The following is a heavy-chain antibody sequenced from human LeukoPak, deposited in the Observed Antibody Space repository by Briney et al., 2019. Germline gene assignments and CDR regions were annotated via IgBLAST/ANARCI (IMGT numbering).Heavy chain of an antibody. Sequence: SETLSLTCAVYGGCFSGYYWSWIRQPPGKGLEWIGEINHSGSTNYNPSLKSRVTISVDTSKNQFSLKLSSVTAADTAVYYCARARDYYGSGIYGMDVWGKGTTVTVSS. D-gene: IGHD3-10*01. V-gene: IGHV4-34*01. CDR1: GGCFSGYY. CDR3: ARARDYYGSGIYGMDV. CDR2: INHSGST. J-gene: IGHJ6*04.